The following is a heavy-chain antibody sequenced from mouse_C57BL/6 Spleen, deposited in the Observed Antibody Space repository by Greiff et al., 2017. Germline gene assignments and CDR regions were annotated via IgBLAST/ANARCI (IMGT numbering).Heavy chain of an antibody. CDR1: GFNIKDDY. Sequence: VQLQQSGAELVRPGASVKLSCTASGFNIKDDYMHWVKQRPEQGLEWIGWIDPENGDTEYASKFQGKATITADTSSNTAYLQLSSLTSEDTAVYYCTGGGTGFASGGQGPLVTVSA. V-gene: IGHV14-4*01. D-gene: IGHD4-1*01. CDR3: TGGGTGFAS. J-gene: IGHJ3*01. CDR2: IDPENGDT.